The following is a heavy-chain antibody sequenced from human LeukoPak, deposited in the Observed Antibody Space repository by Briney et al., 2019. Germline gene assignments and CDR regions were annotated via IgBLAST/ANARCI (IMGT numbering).Heavy chain of an antibody. CDR3: ARRSRGYSGVPFDL. Sequence: PSETLSLTCTVSGGSISSSTYYWGWLRQPPGKGLEWIGEINHSGSTNYNPSLKSRVTISVDTSKNQFSLKLSSVTAADTAVYYCARRSRGYSGVPFDLWGQGTLVTVSS. D-gene: IGHD5-12*01. CDR1: GGSISSSTYY. V-gene: IGHV4-39*07. CDR2: INHSGST. J-gene: IGHJ5*02.